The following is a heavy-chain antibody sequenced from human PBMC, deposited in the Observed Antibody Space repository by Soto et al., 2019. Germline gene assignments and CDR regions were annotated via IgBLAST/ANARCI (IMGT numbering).Heavy chain of an antibody. CDR2: IVVGSGNT. J-gene: IGHJ6*02. CDR1: GFTFTSSA. V-gene: IGHV1-58*01. CDR3: AAGSNYYYYYGMDV. Sequence: SVKVSCKASGFTFTSSAVQWVRQARGQRLEWIGWIVVGSGNTNYAQKFQERVTITRDMSTSTAYMELSSLRSEDTAVYYCAAGSNYYYYYGMDVWRQGTTVTVPS.